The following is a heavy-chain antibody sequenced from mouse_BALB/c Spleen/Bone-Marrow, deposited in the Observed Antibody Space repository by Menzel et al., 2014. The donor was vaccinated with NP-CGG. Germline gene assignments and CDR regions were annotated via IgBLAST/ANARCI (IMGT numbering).Heavy chain of an antibody. CDR3: ARSYYGSNWYFDV. Sequence: EVQLQQSGAELMKPGASVKISCKATGYTFSSYWIEWVKQRPGQGLEWIGYIYPYNDGTEYTEKFKGKATLTLDKSSSTAYMDLSSLTSEDSTVYYCARSYYGSNWYFDVWGAGTTVTVSS. V-gene: IGHV1S136*01. D-gene: IGHD1-1*01. J-gene: IGHJ1*01. CDR2: IYPYNDGT. CDR1: GYTFSSYW.